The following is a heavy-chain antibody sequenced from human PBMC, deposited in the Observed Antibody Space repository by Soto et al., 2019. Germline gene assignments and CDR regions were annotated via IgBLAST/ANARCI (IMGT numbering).Heavy chain of an antibody. Sequence: GGSLRLSCAASGFTFSSYSMNWVRQAPGKGLEWVSYISSSSSTIYYADSVKGRFTISRDNAKNSLYLQMNSLRDEDTAVYYCASSTYYYDSSGYYYVFVGGYFDYWGQGTLVTVSS. V-gene: IGHV3-48*02. J-gene: IGHJ4*02. CDR2: ISSSSSTI. CDR3: ASSTYYYDSSGYYYVFVGGYFDY. D-gene: IGHD3-22*01. CDR1: GFTFSSYS.